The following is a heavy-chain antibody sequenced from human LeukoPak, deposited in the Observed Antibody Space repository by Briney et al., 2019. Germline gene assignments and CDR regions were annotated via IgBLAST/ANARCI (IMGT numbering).Heavy chain of an antibody. CDR3: ARLLDYGDPDRRNYFDY. J-gene: IGHJ4*02. CDR1: GFTVSSNY. CDR2: IYSGGST. V-gene: IGHV3-53*01. Sequence: PGGSLRLSCAASGFTVSSNYMSWVRQAPGKGLEWVSVIYSGGSTYYADSVKGRFTISRDNSKNTLYLQMNSLRAEDTAVYYCARLLDYGDPDRRNYFDYWGQGTLVTVSS. D-gene: IGHD4-17*01.